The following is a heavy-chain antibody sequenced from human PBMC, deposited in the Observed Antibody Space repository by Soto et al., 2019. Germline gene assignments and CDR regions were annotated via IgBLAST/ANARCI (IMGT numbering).Heavy chain of an antibody. CDR3: AKKGYYDTSGYPIRYFDY. CDR1: GYSFTSYW. J-gene: IGHJ4*02. CDR2: IYPGDSDT. Sequence: GESLKISCKGSGYSFTSYWIGWVRQMPGKGLEWMGIIYPGDSDTRYSPSFQGHVTISADNSKNTLYLQMNSLRAEDTAVYYCAKKGYYDTSGYPIRYFDYWGQGTLVTVSS. V-gene: IGHV5-51*01. D-gene: IGHD3-22*01.